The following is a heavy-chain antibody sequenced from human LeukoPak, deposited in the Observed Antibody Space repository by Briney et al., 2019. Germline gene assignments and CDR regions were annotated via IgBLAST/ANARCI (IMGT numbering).Heavy chain of an antibody. J-gene: IGHJ4*02. CDR2: IIHIFGTA. CDR1: GGTFSSYA. D-gene: IGHD3-3*01. V-gene: IGHV1-69*05. Sequence: ASVKVSCKASGGTFSSYAISWVRQAPGQGLEWMGGIIHIFGTANYAQKFQGRVTITTDESTSTAYMELSSLRSEDTAVYYCARELWSGGKDYWGQGTLVTVSS. CDR3: ARELWSGGKDY.